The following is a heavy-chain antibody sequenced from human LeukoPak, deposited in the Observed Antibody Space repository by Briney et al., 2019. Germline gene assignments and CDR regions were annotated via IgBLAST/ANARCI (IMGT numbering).Heavy chain of an antibody. CDR1: GGTFSSYT. Sequence: ASVKVSCKASGGTFSSYTISWVRQAPGQGLEWMGRIIPILGIANYAQKFQGRVTITADKSTSTAYMELSSLRSEDTAVYYCAIRYCSSTSCPNWFDPWGQGTLVTVSS. CDR3: AIRYCSSTSCPNWFDP. J-gene: IGHJ5*02. CDR2: IIPILGIA. D-gene: IGHD2-2*01. V-gene: IGHV1-69*02.